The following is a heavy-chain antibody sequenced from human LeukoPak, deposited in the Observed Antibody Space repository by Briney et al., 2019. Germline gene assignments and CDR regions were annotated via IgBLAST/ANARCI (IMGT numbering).Heavy chain of an antibody. CDR1: GFTFSSYW. D-gene: IGHD4-11*01. CDR3: AMSDYTAIGEYFQH. J-gene: IGHJ1*01. CDR2: INSDGSST. Sequence: QPGGSLRLSCAASGFTFSSYWMHWVRQAPGKGLVWVSRINSDGSSTSYADSVKGRFTISRDNAKNTLYLQMNSLRAEDTAVYYCAMSDYTAIGEYFQHWGQGTLVTVSS. V-gene: IGHV3-74*01.